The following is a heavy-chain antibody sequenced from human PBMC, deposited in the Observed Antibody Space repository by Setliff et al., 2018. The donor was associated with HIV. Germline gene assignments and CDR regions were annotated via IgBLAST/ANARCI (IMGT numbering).Heavy chain of an antibody. CDR2: IHYSGST. Sequence: ETLSLTCTVSGGSINNHYWSWIRQPPGKGLEWIGNIHYSGSTNYNPSLKSRVTISVDTSKNQFSLKLNSVTAADTAVYYCARGFCSGGTCFDYWGQGTLVTSPQ. D-gene: IGHD2-15*01. CDR1: GGSINNHY. V-gene: IGHV4-59*11. J-gene: IGHJ4*02. CDR3: ARGFCSGGTCFDY.